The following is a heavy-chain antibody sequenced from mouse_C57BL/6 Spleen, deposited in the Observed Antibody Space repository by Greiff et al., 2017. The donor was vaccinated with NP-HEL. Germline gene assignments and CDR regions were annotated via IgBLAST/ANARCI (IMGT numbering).Heavy chain of an antibody. Sequence: QLQQPGAELVMPGASVKLSCKASGYTFTSYWMHWVKQRPGQGLEWIGEIDPSDSYTNYNQKFKGKSTLTVDKSSSTAYMQLSSLTSEDSAVYYCARWWSNYRGFDYWGQGTTLTVSS. CDR1: GYTFTSYW. CDR3: ARWWSNYRGFDY. V-gene: IGHV1-69*01. D-gene: IGHD2-5*01. J-gene: IGHJ2*01. CDR2: IDPSDSYT.